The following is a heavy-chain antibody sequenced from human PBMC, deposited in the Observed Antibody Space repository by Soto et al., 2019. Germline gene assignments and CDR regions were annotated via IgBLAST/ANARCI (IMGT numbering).Heavy chain of an antibody. CDR1: GFIFRNYW. Sequence: ELQLVESGGGLVQPGGSLRLSCTVSGFIFRNYWMAWARQAPGKGLQWVAVITQDGSETHYVDSVRGRFTISRDNAKNSLYLDMNSLRADDTAIYYCTRDWDYWGQGILVSVSS. V-gene: IGHV3-7*01. CDR2: ITQDGSET. J-gene: IGHJ4*02. CDR3: TRDWDY.